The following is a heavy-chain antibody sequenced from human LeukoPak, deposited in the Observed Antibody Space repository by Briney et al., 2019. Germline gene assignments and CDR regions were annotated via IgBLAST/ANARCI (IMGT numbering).Heavy chain of an antibody. CDR2: ISGSGGRT. V-gene: IGHV3-23*01. CDR3: AKVLGMSIAARLSFVY. CDR1: GFTYSHYA. Sequence: GWSLSLSCAGSGFTYSHYAMSWVRQARGRGLEGVSAISGSGGRTYYADSVKGRFTISRDNSKNTLYLEMNSLRAEDTAVYYCAKVLGMSIAARLSFVYWGQGTLVTVS. D-gene: IGHD6-6*01. J-gene: IGHJ4*02.